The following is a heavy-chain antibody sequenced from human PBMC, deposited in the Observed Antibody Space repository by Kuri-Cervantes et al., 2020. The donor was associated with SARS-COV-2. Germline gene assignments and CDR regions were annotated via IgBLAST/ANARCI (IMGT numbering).Heavy chain of an antibody. D-gene: IGHD5-12*01. J-gene: IGHJ6*02. CDR2: INPNSGGT. V-gene: IGHV1-2*04. CDR1: GYTFTGYY. Sequence: ASVKVSCKASGYTFTGYYIHWVRQAPGQGLEWMGWINPNSGGTNYAQKFQGWVTMTRDTSISTAYMELSRLRSDDTAVYYCARGDIIVATIPSGGYYYGMDVWGQGTTVTVSS. CDR3: ARGDIIVATIPSGGYYYGMDV.